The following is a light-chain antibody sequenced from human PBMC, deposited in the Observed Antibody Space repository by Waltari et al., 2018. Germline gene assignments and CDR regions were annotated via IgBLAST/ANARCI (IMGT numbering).Light chain of an antibody. Sequence: DIVMTQSPLSLPVTPGEPASISCRSSQSLLHSNGNTYLDWYLKKPGQPPQVLIYLGSNRASGVPDRFRGSGSGTDFTLEISRVEAEDVGVYYCMHALQTPLTFGGGTKVEIK. CDR1: QSLLHSNGNTY. CDR2: LGS. CDR3: MHALQTPLT. V-gene: IGKV2-28*01. J-gene: IGKJ4*01.